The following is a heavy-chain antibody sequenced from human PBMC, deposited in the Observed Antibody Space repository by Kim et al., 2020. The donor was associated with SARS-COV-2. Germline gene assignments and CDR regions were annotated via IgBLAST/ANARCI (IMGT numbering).Heavy chain of an antibody. Sequence: SETLSLTCTVSGGSISTYYWSWIRQPPGKGLEWIGYIYYSGNTYYNPSLKSRVTISVDTSNNQFSLKLSSVTAADTAVYYCARHPRGGQWLVVSYFDLWG. D-gene: IGHD6-19*01. CDR3: ARHPRGGQWLVVSYFDL. V-gene: IGHV4-59*08. J-gene: IGHJ2*01. CDR1: GGSISTYY. CDR2: IYYSGNT.